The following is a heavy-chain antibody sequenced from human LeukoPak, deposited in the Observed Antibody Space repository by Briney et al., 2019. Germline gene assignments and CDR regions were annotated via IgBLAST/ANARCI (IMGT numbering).Heavy chain of an antibody. CDR3: ARTGKPDSSGYYYVLSWFDP. D-gene: IGHD3-22*01. CDR2: MNPNSGNT. V-gene: IGHV1-8*03. Sequence: GASVKVSCKASGYTFTSYDINWVRQATGQGLEWMGWMNPNSGNTGYAQKFQGRVTITRNTSISTAYMELSSLRSEDTAVYYCARTGKPDSSGYYYVLSWFDPWGQGTLVTVSS. J-gene: IGHJ5*02. CDR1: GYTFTSYD.